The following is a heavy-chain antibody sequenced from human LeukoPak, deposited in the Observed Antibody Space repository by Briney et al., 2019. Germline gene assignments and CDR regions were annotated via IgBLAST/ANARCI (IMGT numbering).Heavy chain of an antibody. Sequence: PGGPLRLSCAASGFTFSSYAMSWVRQAPGKWLEWVSAISGSGGSTYYADSVKGRFTISRDNSKNTLYLQMNSLRAEDTAVYYCAKDGYDYYYYYMDVWGKGTTVTVSS. V-gene: IGHV3-23*01. D-gene: IGHD1-1*01. J-gene: IGHJ6*03. CDR3: AKDGYDYYYYYMDV. CDR2: ISGSGGST. CDR1: GFTFSSYA.